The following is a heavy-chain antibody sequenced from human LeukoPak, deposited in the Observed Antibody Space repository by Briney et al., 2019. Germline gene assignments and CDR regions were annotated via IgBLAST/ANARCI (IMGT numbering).Heavy chain of an antibody. J-gene: IGHJ4*02. D-gene: IGHD2-21*01. CDR2: ISGSGDDT. Sequence: GGSLRLSCAASGFTFSSYSMNWVRQAPGKGLEWVSAISGSGDDTYYAVSVKGRFTISRDNSKNTLYLQMNSLRAEDTAVYYCAKDRIPYRNFDYWGQGTLVTVSS. CDR1: GFTFSSYS. V-gene: IGHV3-23*01. CDR3: AKDRIPYRNFDY.